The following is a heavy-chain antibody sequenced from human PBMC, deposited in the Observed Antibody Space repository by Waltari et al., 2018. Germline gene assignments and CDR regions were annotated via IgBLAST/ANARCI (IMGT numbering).Heavy chain of an antibody. V-gene: IGHV4-39*01. CDR2: IYYSGST. J-gene: IGHJ4*02. CDR1: GGSISSSSYY. Sequence: QLQLQESGPGLVKPSETLSLTCTVSGGSISSSSYYWGWIRQPPGKGLEWFGSIYYSGSTYYNPSLKSRVTISVDTSKNQFSLKLSSVTAADTAVYYCASLIAAAYNVDYWGQGTLVTVSS. CDR3: ASLIAAAYNVDY. D-gene: IGHD6-13*01.